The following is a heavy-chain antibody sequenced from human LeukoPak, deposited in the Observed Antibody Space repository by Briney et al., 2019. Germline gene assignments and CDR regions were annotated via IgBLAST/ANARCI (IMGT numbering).Heavy chain of an antibody. CDR1: GFTFSSYG. CDR2: IRHDGSNK. V-gene: IGHV3-30*02. J-gene: IGHJ4*02. Sequence: GGSLRLSCAASGFTFSSYGMHWVRQAPGKGLEWVAFIRHDGSNKYYADSVKGRFTISRDNSKNTLYLQMSSLRGEDTAVYYCAKDSPNWNYGYWGQGTLVTVSS. D-gene: IGHD1-7*01. CDR3: AKDSPNWNYGY.